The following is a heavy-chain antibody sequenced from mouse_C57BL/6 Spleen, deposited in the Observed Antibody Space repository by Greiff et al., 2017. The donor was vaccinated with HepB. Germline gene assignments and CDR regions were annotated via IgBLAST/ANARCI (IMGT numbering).Heavy chain of an antibody. D-gene: IGHD1-1*01. CDR3: VTTVVGAMDY. CDR2: IDPEDGET. V-gene: IGHV14-2*01. CDR1: GFNIKDSY. J-gene: IGHJ4*01. Sequence: EVKLMESGAELVKPGASVKLSCTASGFNIKDSYMHWVKQRTEQGLEWIGRIDPEDGETKYAPKFQGQATITAATSSNTAYLQLSSLTSEDTAVYYCVTTVVGAMDYWGQGTSVTVSS.